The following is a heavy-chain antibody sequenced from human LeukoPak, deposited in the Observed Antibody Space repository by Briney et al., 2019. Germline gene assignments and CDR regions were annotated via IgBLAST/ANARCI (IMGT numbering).Heavy chain of an antibody. D-gene: IGHD1-26*01. CDR1: GSTFSSNW. CDR2: INSDGSST. J-gene: IGHJ6*01. Sequence: GGSLRLSCAASGSTFSSNWMHWVLQAPGKGLVWVSRINSDGSSTTYADSVKGRFTISRDNAKNTLYLQMNSLRAEDTAVYYCARGDSGYYYGMDVWGQGTTVTVSS. CDR3: ARGDSGYYYGMDV. V-gene: IGHV3-74*01.